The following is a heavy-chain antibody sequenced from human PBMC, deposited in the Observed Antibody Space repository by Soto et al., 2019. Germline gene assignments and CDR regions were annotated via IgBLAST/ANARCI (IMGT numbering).Heavy chain of an antibody. CDR2: IVPIFGTA. J-gene: IGHJ4*02. CDR3: ARGANYDSGGYYFFF. D-gene: IGHD3-22*01. Sequence: GASVKVSCKASGGTFNRYALSWVRQAPGQGPEWMGGIVPIFGTANYAQKFQGRVTITADESTSTAYIELSSLRSEDTAVYYCARGANYDSGGYYFFFWGQGTRVTV. CDR1: GGTFNRYA. V-gene: IGHV1-69*13.